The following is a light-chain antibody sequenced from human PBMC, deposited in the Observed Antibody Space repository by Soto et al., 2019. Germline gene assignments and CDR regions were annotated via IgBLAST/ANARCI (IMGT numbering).Light chain of an antibody. CDR1: TGAVTSGHF. CDR3: LLAYSGARV. J-gene: IGLJ2*01. V-gene: IGLV7-46*01. CDR2: DTS. Sequence: QAVVTQEPSLTVSPGGTVTLTCGSSTGAVTSGHFPYWIQQKPGQAPRTLICDTSNKHSWTPARFSGSLLGGKAALTLSGGQPEDEAEYYCLLAYSGARVFGGGTKLTVL.